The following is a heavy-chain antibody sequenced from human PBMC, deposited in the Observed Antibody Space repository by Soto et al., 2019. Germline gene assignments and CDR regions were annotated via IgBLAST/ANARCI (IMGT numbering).Heavy chain of an antibody. CDR3: VRNDWYRFEP. CDR2: IHHSGSF. V-gene: IGHV4-4*02. Sequence: QVQLQESGPGLVNPSGTLSLTCAVSGGSITSNWWSWVRQPPGKGLEWIGEIHHSGSFNYNPSLRSRVTISIDKSKNQLSLKLTSVTAADTAVHYCVRNDWYRFEPWGQGTLGTVSS. J-gene: IGHJ5*02. D-gene: IGHD3-9*01. CDR1: GGSITSNW.